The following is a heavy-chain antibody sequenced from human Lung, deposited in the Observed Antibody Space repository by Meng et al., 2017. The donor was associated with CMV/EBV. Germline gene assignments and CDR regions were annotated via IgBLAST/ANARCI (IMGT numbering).Heavy chain of an antibody. D-gene: IGHD3/OR15-3a*01. CDR2: IYYSGST. CDR1: GGSISSYY. J-gene: IGHJ6*02. Sequence: SETLSLXXTVSGGSISSYYWSWIRQPPGKGLEWIGYIYYSGSTNYNPSLKSRVTISVDTSKNQFSLKLSSVTAADTAVYYCARGSDFWTLWGMDVWGQGTTVTVSS. V-gene: IGHV4-59*01. CDR3: ARGSDFWTLWGMDV.